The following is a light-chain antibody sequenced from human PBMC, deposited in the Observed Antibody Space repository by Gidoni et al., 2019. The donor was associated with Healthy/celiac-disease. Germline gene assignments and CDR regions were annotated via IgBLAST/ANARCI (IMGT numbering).Light chain of an antibody. Sequence: IQMTQSPSSLSASVGDSVTLPCRASQSISSYLNWYQQKPGKAPKLLIYAASSLESGVPARFSGSGSGTDFTLTISSLEPEDFATYYCQQSNNSSKRTFGQGTKVEIK. CDR1: QSISSY. V-gene: IGKV1-39*01. CDR2: AAS. CDR3: QQSNNSSKRT. J-gene: IGKJ1*01.